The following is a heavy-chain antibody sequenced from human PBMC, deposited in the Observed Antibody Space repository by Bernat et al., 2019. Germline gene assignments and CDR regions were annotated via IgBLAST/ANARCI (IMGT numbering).Heavy chain of an antibody. J-gene: IGHJ3*02. CDR1: GYTFTVHY. V-gene: IGHV1-2*02. Sequence: QVQLVQSGAEAKKPGASVTVSCKASGYTFTVHYMHWVRQAPGQGLEGMGWINPNSGGTNYAQEFQGRVTMTLDTSISTAYMELSSLRSDDTAVYYCARDIAAAGPAGDIWGQGTMVTVSS. D-gene: IGHD6-13*01. CDR2: INPNSGGT. CDR3: ARDIAAAGPAGDI.